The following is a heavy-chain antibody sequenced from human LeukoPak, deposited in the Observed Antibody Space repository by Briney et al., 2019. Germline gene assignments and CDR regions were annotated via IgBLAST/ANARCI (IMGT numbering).Heavy chain of an antibody. CDR3: ARPLHGYNHGIDY. D-gene: IGHD5-24*01. J-gene: IGHJ4*02. V-gene: IGHV4-39*01. CDR1: GGSFSGYY. CDR2: IYYSGST. Sequence: SETLSLTCAVYGGSFSGYYWGWIRQPPGNGLEWIGSIYYSGSTYYNPSLKSRVTISVDTSRNQFSLKLSSVTAADTAVYYCARPLHGYNHGIDYWGQGTLVTVSS.